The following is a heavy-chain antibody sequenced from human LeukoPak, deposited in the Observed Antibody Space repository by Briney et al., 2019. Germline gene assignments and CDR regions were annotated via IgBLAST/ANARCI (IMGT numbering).Heavy chain of an antibody. Sequence: PSETLSLTCSVSGGSISSSSYYWGWIRQPPGKGLEYIGTIYYSGSTYYTPSLKSRVTISVDTSKNQFSLKLNSLTAADTAVYYCARVAKLSWSAHYLDSWGQGTLVTVTS. CDR3: ARVAKLSWSAHYLDS. V-gene: IGHV4-39*07. CDR1: GGSISSSSYY. CDR2: IYYSGST. J-gene: IGHJ4*02. D-gene: IGHD3-3*01.